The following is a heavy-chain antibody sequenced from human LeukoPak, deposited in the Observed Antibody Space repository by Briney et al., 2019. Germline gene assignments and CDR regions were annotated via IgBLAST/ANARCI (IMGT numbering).Heavy chain of an antibody. V-gene: IGHV6-1*01. D-gene: IGHD1-20*01. CDR2: TYYRSKWYN. CDR3: ARDHITGTTLGYYYGMDV. J-gene: IGHJ6*02. Sequence: KHSQTLSLTCAISGDSVSSNNAAWNWIRQSPSRGLEWLGRTYYRSKWYNDYAVSVKSRITINPDTSKNQFSLQLNSVTSEDTAVYYCARDHITGTTLGYYYGMDVWGQGTTVTVSS. CDR1: GDSVSSNNAA.